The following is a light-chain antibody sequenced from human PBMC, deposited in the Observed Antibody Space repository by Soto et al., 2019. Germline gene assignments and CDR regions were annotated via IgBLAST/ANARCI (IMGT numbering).Light chain of an antibody. V-gene: IGLV6-57*04. CDR3: QSYDSSNHVV. J-gene: IGLJ2*01. Sequence: MLTPPHSVSESPGKTVTISCTRSSGSIASNYVQWYQQRPGSAPTTVIYEDNQRPSGVPDRFSGSIDSSSNSASLTISGLKTEDEADYYCQSYDSSNHVVFGGGTKLTVL. CDR1: SGSIASNY. CDR2: EDN.